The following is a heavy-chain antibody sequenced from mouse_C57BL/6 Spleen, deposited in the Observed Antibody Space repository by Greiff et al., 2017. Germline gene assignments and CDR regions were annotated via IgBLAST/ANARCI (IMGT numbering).Heavy chain of an antibody. CDR2: IYPGDGDT. D-gene: IGHD2-3*01. CDR1: GYAFSSYW. J-gene: IGHJ4*01. V-gene: IGHV1-80*01. CDR3: ARGVHDGYYAYAMDY. Sequence: VQLQQSGASVKISCKASGYAFSSYWMNWVKQRPGKGLEWIGQIYPGDGDTNYNGKFKGKATLTADKSSSTAYMQLSSLTSEDSAVYFCARGVHDGYYAYAMDYWGQGTSVTVSS.